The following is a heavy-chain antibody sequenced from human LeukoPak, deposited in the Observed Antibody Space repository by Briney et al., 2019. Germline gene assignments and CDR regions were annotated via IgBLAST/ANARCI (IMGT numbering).Heavy chain of an antibody. CDR3: ARGLRGVISNWFDP. V-gene: IGHV4-34*01. D-gene: IGHD3-10*01. J-gene: IGHJ5*02. CDR2: INHSGST. CDR1: GGSFSGYY. Sequence: PSETLSLPCAVYGGSFSGYYWSWIRQPPGKGLEWIGEINHSGSTNYNPSLKSRVTISVDTSKNQFSLKLSSVTAADTAVYYCARGLRGVISNWFDPWGQGTLVTVSS.